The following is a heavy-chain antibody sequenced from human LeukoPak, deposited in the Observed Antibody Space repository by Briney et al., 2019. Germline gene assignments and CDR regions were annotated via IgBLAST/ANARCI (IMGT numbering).Heavy chain of an antibody. CDR3: ARDSGSYGYFDY. CDR1: GFTFSSYA. V-gene: IGHV3-23*01. CDR2: ISGSGGST. D-gene: IGHD1-26*01. Sequence: GGSLRLSCAASGFTFSSYAMSWVRQAPGKGLEWVSAISGSGGSTYYADSVKGRFTISRDNSKNTLYLQMGSLRAEDMAVYYCARDSGSYGYFDYWGQGTLVTVSS. J-gene: IGHJ4*02.